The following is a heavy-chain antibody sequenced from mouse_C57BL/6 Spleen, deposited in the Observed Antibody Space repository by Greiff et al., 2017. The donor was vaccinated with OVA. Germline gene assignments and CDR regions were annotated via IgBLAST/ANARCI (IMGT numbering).Heavy chain of an antibody. CDR1: GYTFTDYY. D-gene: IGHD1-1*01. CDR2: INPKNGGP. J-gene: IGHJ2*01. V-gene: IGHV1-26*01. CDR3: ARWGSFPFDY. Sequence: VQLQQSGPELVKPGASVKISCKASGYTFTDYYMNWVKQSHGTSLEWIGDINPKNGGPSYNQQFKGKATLTVDKSSSTAYRELRSLTSEDSAVDYCARWGSFPFDYWGQGTTLTVSS.